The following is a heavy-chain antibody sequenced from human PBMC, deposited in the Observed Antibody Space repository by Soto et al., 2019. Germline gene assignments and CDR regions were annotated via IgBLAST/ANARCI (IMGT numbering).Heavy chain of an antibody. CDR1: GGSISSGGYY. J-gene: IGHJ4*02. D-gene: IGHD3-10*01. CDR2: IYYSGST. Sequence: SSETLSLTCTVSGGSISSGGYYWSWIRQHPGKGLEWIGYIYYSGSTYYKPSLKSRVTISVDTSKNQFSLKLSSVTAADTAVYYCARAGLSGGLVFDYWGQGTLVTVSS. CDR3: ARAGLSGGLVFDY. V-gene: IGHV4-31*03.